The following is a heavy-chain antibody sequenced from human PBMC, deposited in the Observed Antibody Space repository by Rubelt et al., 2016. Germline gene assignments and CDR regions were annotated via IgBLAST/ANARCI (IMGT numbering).Heavy chain of an antibody. CDR2: ISGSGHRT. CDR3: AQGPGGATFDS. CDR1: GFTFSNYA. D-gene: IGHD1-26*01. V-gene: IGHV3-23*04. Sequence: DVQLVESGGGLVQPGGSLRLSCAASGFTFSNYAMIWVRQAPGKGLEWVSAISGSGHRTEYADSVKGRFTISRDNSKNTLYLQMNSLRAEDTALYYCAQGPGGATFDSWDQGTLVTVSS. J-gene: IGHJ4*02.